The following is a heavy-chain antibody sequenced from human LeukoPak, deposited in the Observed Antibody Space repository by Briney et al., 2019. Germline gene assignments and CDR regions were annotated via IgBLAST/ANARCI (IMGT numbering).Heavy chain of an antibody. D-gene: IGHD3-10*01. CDR1: GFTFSSYW. J-gene: IGHJ6*02. Sequence: GGSLRLSCAASGFTFSSYWMHWVRQAPGKGLEWVSRINTDGSTTDNTNYAGSVKGRFTISRDNSKNTLYLQMNSLRAEDTAVYYCAKDGPHYYGSGSFYNNYYGMDVWGQGTTVTVSS. CDR3: AKDGPHYYGSGSFYNNYYGMDV. CDR2: INTDGSTTDNT. V-gene: IGHV3-74*01.